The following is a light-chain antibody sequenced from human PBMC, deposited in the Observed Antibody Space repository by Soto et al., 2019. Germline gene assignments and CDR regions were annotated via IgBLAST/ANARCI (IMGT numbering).Light chain of an antibody. J-gene: IGKJ1*01. CDR2: DAS. CDR3: QQYKDWPTT. Sequence: AIQLTQSPSSLSASVGDRVTITCRASQGISSAVAWYQQKPGKPPKLLMYDASSLESGVPPRFSGSGAGTDFTLTITSLQSEDFGVYFCQQYKDWPTTFGQGTKVDIK. CDR1: QGISSA. V-gene: IGKV1-13*02.